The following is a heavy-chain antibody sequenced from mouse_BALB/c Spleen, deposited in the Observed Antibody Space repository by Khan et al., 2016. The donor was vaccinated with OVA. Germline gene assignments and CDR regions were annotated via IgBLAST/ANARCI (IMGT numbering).Heavy chain of an antibody. V-gene: IGHV9-3-1*01. J-gene: IGHJ4*01. CDR3: ARPPYFSYTLDH. D-gene: IGHD2-10*01. CDR1: GYTFTNYG. Sequence: QIQLVQSGPELKKPGETVKISCKASGYTFTNYGMNWVKQSPGKALKWMGWINTYTGEPTYADDFKGRFAFSLETSASTAYLQLHNLKNEDTATYFCARPPYFSYTLDHWGQGTSVTGSS. CDR2: INTYTGEP.